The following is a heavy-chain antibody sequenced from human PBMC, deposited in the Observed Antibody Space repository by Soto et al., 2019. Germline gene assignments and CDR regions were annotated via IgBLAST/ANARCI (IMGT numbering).Heavy chain of an antibody. CDR2: INYSGST. J-gene: IGHJ5*02. CDR1: GGSISSYY. D-gene: IGHD5-12*01. Sequence: QVQLQESGPGLVKPSETLSLTCTVSGGSISSYYWSWIRQPPGKGLEWIGYINYSGSTNYNPSLKSRVTISIDTSKNQFSLKLSSVPAADTAVYYCARGGWLRFDPWGQGTLVTVSS. CDR3: ARGGWLRFDP. V-gene: IGHV4-59*01.